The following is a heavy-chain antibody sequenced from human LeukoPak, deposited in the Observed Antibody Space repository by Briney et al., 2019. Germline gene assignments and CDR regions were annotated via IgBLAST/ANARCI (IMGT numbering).Heavy chain of an antibody. J-gene: IGHJ4*02. Sequence: SETLSLTCTVSGGSISSSSYYWGWIRQPPGKGLEWIGSIYYSGSTYYNPSLKSRVTISVDTSKNQFSLKLSSVTAADTAVYYCARHQGPSSWFFDYWGQGTLVTVSS. D-gene: IGHD6-13*01. CDR1: GGSISSSSYY. CDR3: ARHQGPSSWFFDY. CDR2: IYYSGST. V-gene: IGHV4-39*01.